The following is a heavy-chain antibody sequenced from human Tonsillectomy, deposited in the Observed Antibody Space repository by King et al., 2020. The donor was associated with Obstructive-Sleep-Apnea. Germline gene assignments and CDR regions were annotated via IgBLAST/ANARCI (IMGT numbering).Heavy chain of an antibody. J-gene: IGHJ5*02. V-gene: IGHV4-34*01. CDR2: INHSGGT. Sequence: QVQLQQWGAGLLKPSETLSLTCAVYGGSFRWYYWSWIRQPPGEGLEWFGEINHSGGTNYNPSLKSGVTIPVDTSKNQFFLKLSSVTAADTAVYYCARGEDYYDSSGYHRWGQGTLVTVSS. D-gene: IGHD3-22*01. CDR1: GGSFRWYY. CDR3: ARGEDYYDSSGYHR.